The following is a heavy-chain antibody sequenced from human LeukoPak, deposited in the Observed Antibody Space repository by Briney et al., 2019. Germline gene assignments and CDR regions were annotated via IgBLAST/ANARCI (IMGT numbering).Heavy chain of an antibody. CDR1: GGSFSGYY. CDR3: ARVQPGVMGGYSYGYWYFDP. Sequence: SETLSLTCAVYGGSFSGYYWSWIRQPPGKGLEWIGEINHSGSTNYNPSLKSRVTISVDTSKNQFSLKLSSVTAADTAVYYCARVQPGVMGGYSYGYWYFDPWGRGTLVTVSS. J-gene: IGHJ2*01. D-gene: IGHD5-18*01. V-gene: IGHV4-34*01. CDR2: INHSGST.